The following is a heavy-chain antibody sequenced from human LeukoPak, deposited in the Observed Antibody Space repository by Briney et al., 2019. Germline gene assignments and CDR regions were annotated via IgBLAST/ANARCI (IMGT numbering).Heavy chain of an antibody. Sequence: KTSETLSLTCTVSGGSISSYYWSWIRQPPGKGLEWIGYIYYSGSTNYNPSLKSRVTISVDTSKNQFSLKLSSVTAADTAVYYCARGIAARPDWFDPWGQGTLVIVSS. J-gene: IGHJ5*02. CDR3: ARGIAARPDWFDP. V-gene: IGHV4-59*01. D-gene: IGHD6-6*01. CDR2: IYYSGST. CDR1: GGSISSYY.